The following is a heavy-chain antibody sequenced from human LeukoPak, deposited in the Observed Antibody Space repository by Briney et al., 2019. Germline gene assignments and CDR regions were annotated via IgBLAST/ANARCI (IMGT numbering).Heavy chain of an antibody. D-gene: IGHD4-17*01. V-gene: IGHV5-51*03. CDR2: IYPGDSDT. CDR1: GFTFNTFYW. Sequence: GKSLKISCKGFGFTFNTFYWIAWVRQMPGKGLEWMGIIYPGDSDTRYSPSFQGQVTISADKSISTAYLHWNSLKATDTAIYYCARTKNLRSYFDYWGQGTLVTVSS. J-gene: IGHJ4*02. CDR3: ARTKNLRSYFDY.